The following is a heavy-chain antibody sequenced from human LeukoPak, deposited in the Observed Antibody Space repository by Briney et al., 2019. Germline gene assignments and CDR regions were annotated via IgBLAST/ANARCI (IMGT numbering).Heavy chain of an antibody. V-gene: IGHV3-21*01. D-gene: IGHD2-2*01. CDR3: TRDTPYMPFDY. CDR1: GFTFTNYS. Sequence: GGSLRLSCAASGFTFTNYSMNWVRQAPGKGLEWVSYISSSGNYIYYADSVKGRFTISTDIAKNSLYLQMNSLRAEDTAVYYCTRDTPYMPFDYWGQGTLVTVSS. J-gene: IGHJ4*02. CDR2: ISSSGNYI.